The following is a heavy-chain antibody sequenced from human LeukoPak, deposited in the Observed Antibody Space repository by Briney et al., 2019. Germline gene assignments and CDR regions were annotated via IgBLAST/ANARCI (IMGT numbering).Heavy chain of an antibody. Sequence: PGGSLRLSCAAAGFTLSSNWMCWVSHAEGKGLVWVSRINRDGSSIIYADSVKGRFTISTTNATNTLYLQMNSLRAEDTALYYCASGCRVGDIFDIWGQGTMVAVSS. CDR3: ASGCRVGDIFDI. CDR2: INRDGSSI. CDR1: GFTLSSNW. D-gene: IGHD2-15*01. V-gene: IGHV3-74*01. J-gene: IGHJ3*02.